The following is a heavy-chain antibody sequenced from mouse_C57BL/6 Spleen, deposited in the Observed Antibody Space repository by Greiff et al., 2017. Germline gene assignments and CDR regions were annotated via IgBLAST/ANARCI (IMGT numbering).Heavy chain of an antibody. V-gene: IGHV1-82*01. J-gene: IGHJ4*01. CDR3: ASEYDDYAMDD. CDR2: IYPGDGDT. D-gene: IGHD2-14*01. CDR1: GYAFSSYW. Sequence: QVQLQQSGPELVKPGASVKISCKASGYAFSSYWMNWVKQRPGKGLEWIGRIYPGDGDTNYNGKFKGKATLTADKSSSTAYMQLSSLTSEDSAVYFCASEYDDYAMDDWGQGTSVTVSS.